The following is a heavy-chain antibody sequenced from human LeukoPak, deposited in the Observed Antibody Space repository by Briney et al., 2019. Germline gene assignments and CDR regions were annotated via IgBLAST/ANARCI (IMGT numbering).Heavy chain of an antibody. CDR2: IIPILGIA. CDR3: ATSIRFLEWLPPSGYMDV. J-gene: IGHJ6*03. Sequence: SVKVSCKASGGTFSSYAISWVRQAPGQGLEWMGRIIPILGIANYAQKFQGRVTITADESTSTAYMKVSSLRSEDTAVYYCATSIRFLEWLPPSGYMDVWGKGTTVTVSS. V-gene: IGHV1-69*04. CDR1: GGTFSSYA. D-gene: IGHD3-3*01.